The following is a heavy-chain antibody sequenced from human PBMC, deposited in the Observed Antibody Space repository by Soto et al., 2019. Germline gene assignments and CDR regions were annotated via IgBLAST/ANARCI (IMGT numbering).Heavy chain of an antibody. D-gene: IGHD3-3*01. Sequence: QVELVESGGRVVQPGGSLRLSCAASGFIFSRYAIHWVRQAPGKGLEGVAVISKDGSVKYYTDSVRGRFTISRDKSKNTVFLEMNNMRDDDTGVFYCVRSRSGAVPDSFGYWGQGTLVTVSS. J-gene: IGHJ4*02. V-gene: IGHV3-30-3*01. CDR3: VRSRSGAVPDSFGY. CDR1: GFIFSRYA. CDR2: ISKDGSVK.